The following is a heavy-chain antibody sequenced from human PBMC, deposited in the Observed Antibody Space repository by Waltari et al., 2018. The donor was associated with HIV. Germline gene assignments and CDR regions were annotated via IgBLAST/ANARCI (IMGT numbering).Heavy chain of an antibody. CDR2: VSHDGTT. CDR3: ASAFYDFWSGYYNAGYYFTN. D-gene: IGHD3-3*01. Sequence: QVQLQQWGAGLLKPSETLSLPCAVYGGSFTGHYWTWILPPPGKGPEWIGEVSHDGTTHYNPSLSSRVTMSVDTSKKQFSLKLTSVTAADTAVYYCASAFYDFWSGYYNAGYYFTNWGRGTLVTVSS. CDR1: GGSFTGHY. V-gene: IGHV4-34*01. J-gene: IGHJ4*02.